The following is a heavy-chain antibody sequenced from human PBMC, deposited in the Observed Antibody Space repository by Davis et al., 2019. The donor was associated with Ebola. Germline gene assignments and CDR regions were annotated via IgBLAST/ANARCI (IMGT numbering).Heavy chain of an antibody. D-gene: IGHD6-19*01. V-gene: IGHV3-23*01. CDR2: ISSSGGST. CDR3: VKDTSNVWFDV. CDR1: EFTFSSYT. J-gene: IGHJ3*01. Sequence: GGSLRLSCAASEFTFSSYTMGWVRQAPGKGLEWVSGISSSGGSTYYADSVKGRFTISRDNSKNTLYLQMNSLRAEDTAVYYCVKDTSNVWFDVWGQGTMVTVSS.